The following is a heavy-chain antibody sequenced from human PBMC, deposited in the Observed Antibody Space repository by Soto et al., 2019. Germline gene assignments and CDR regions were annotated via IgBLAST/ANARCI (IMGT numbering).Heavy chain of an antibody. CDR2: IEKDGSET. CDR1: GFTFSTYW. CDR3: GAGSGWLSDY. V-gene: IGHV3-7*05. D-gene: IGHD6-19*01. J-gene: IGHJ4*02. Sequence: EVQLVESGGGLVQPGGSLRLTCAASGFTFSTYWMNWVRLAPGKGLEWVANIEKDGSETNYLDSVKGRFTISRDNAKNSLFLQMNSLRAEDTAVYYCGAGSGWLSDYWGQGTQLTVSS.